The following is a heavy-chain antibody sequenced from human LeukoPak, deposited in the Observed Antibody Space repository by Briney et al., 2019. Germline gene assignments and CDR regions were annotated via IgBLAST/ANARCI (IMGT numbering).Heavy chain of an antibody. CDR3: ARAAGPSSPFDH. V-gene: IGHV4-30-2*01. D-gene: IGHD3-10*01. CDR2: IYHSGST. Sequence: SQTLSLTCVVAGGSIRSGDYSWSWIRQPPGKGLEWIGHIYHSGSTHYNPSLNSRVTISVDRSKNQFSLKLSSVSAADTAVYYCARAAGPSSPFDHWGQGTLVTVSS. CDR1: GGSIRSGDYS. J-gene: IGHJ4*02.